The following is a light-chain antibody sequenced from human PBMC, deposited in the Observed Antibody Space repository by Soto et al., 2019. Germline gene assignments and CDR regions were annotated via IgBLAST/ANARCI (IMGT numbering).Light chain of an antibody. J-gene: IGKJ2*01. Sequence: EIVMTQSPATLSVSPGERATLSCRASQSVSSNLAWYQQKPGQAPRLLIFGASTRATGIPARFSGSGSGTDFTLTISSLQSEDSAAYYCQQYNKWPLFFGQGTKLEIK. V-gene: IGKV3-15*01. CDR2: GAS. CDR3: QQYNKWPLF. CDR1: QSVSSN.